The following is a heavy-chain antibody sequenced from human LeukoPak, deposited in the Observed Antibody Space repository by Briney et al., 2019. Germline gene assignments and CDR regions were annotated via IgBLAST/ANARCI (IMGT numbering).Heavy chain of an antibody. J-gene: IGHJ4*02. CDR1: GYSISSGYY. CDR2: IYHSGST. CDR3: ARVPPRYCTSGVCHFDY. Sequence: SETLSLICTVSGYSISSGYYWGWIRQPPGKGLEWIGSIYHSGSTFYNPSLKRRVTISVDTSKKQFSLTPSSVTAAATAQYYWARVPPRYCTSGVCHFDYWGQGNLVTVSS. D-gene: IGHD2-8*01. V-gene: IGHV4-38-2*02.